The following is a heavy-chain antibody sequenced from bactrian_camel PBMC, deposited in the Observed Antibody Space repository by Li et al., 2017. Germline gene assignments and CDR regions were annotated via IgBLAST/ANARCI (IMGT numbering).Heavy chain of an antibody. CDR2: EDRIGTT. V-gene: IGHV3S53*01. J-gene: IGHJ4*01. Sequence: HVQLVESGGGSVEAGGSLRLSCVASGYNTTRTRMGWFRQAPGKEREEVASEDRIGTTQYLDSVKGRFTISKDSARDTLYLQMNSLGPDDTAIYYCAAAPGPRGYCDTTLPSGPGDPGHRL. D-gene: IGHD2*01. CDR1: GYNTTRTR.